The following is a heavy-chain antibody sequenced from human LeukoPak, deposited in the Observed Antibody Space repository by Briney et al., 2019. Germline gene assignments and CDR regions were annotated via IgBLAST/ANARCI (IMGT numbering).Heavy chain of an antibody. CDR2: IYYSGST. CDR1: GFTFSRHSTN. D-gene: IGHD3/OR15-3a*01. V-gene: IGHV4-59*05. J-gene: IGHJ4*02. Sequence: PGGSLRLSCAASGFTFSRHSTNWVRQAPGKGLEWIGSIYYSGSTYYNPSLKSRVTISVDTSKNQFSLKLRSVTAADTAVYYCARHFGTWGQGTLVTVSS. CDR3: ARHFGT.